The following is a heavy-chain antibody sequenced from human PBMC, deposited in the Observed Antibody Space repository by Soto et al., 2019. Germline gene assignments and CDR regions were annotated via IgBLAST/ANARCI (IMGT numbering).Heavy chain of an antibody. J-gene: IGHJ5*02. CDR1: GGSFSGYY. CDR2: INHSGST. D-gene: IGHD7-27*01. CDR3: ARVLRRLGWFDP. V-gene: IGHV4-34*01. Sequence: QVQLQQWGAGLLKPSETLSLTCAVYGGSFSGYYWSWIRQPPGKGLEWIGEINHSGSTNYNPSLKIRVTISVDTSKNQFSLKLSSVTAADTAVYYCARVLRRLGWFDPWGQGTLVTVSS.